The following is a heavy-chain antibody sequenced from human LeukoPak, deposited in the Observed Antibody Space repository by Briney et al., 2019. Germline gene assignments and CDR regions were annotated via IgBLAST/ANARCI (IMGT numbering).Heavy chain of an antibody. V-gene: IGHV3-30*02. J-gene: IGHJ3*02. CDR2: IRYDGSNK. Sequence: GGSLRLSCAASGFTFSSYGMHWVRQAPGKGLEWVAFIRYDGSNKYYADSVKGRFTISRDNSKNTLYLQMNSLRAEDTAVYYCAKDPKDIVVVPAARTFDIWGQGTMVTVSS. CDR1: GFTFSSYG. D-gene: IGHD2-2*01. CDR3: AKDPKDIVVVPAARTFDI.